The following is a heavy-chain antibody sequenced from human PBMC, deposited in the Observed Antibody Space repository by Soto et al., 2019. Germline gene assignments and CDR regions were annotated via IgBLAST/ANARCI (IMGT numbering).Heavy chain of an antibody. Sequence: LRLSCAASGFTFSNYAMHWVRQAPGKGLEWVAVISYDGSDKYNANSVEGRFTISRDNSKNTLYLQMNSLRAEDTAVYYCARDTGPNGYNYYYFGMDVWGQGTTVTVSS. J-gene: IGHJ6*02. V-gene: IGHV3-30-3*01. CDR1: GFTFSNYA. CDR2: ISYDGSDK. D-gene: IGHD5-18*01. CDR3: ARDTGPNGYNYYYFGMDV.